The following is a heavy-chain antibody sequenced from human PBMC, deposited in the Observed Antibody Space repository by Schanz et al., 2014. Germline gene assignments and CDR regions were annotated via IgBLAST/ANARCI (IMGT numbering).Heavy chain of an antibody. CDR1: GFTFNTSW. CDR3: ARGASRDYFAMDV. CDR2: VSRDGSET. J-gene: IGHJ6*02. V-gene: IGHV3-74*02. Sequence: EVQLVESGGALVQPGGSLRLSCAASGFTFNTSWFHWVRQPPGKGLLWVSRVSRDGSETTYVDSVRGRFTISRDTAKNTVFLQMNNLRAEDTAVYYCARGASRDYFAMDVWGQGTTVTVSS.